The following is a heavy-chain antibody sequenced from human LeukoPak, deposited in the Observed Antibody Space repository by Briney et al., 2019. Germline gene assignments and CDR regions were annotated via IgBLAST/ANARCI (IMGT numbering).Heavy chain of an antibody. CDR3: TTYSRSLDY. CDR1: GFTSSNYA. CDR2: ITGGGGST. D-gene: IGHD1-26*01. J-gene: IGHJ4*02. Sequence: GGSLRLSCAASGFTSSNYAMSWVRQAPGKGLEWVSTITGGGGSTYYADSVKGRLTISRDDFKNTLYLQMSSLRDEDTAVYYCTTYSRSLDYWGQGTLVTVSS. V-gene: IGHV3-23*01.